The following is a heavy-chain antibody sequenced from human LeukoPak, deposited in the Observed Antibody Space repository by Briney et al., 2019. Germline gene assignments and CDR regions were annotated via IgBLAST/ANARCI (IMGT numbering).Heavy chain of an antibody. J-gene: IGHJ6*03. V-gene: IGHV1-2*02. CDR2: FNPNSGGT. Sequence: ASVKVSCKASGYTFTGYYMHWVRQAPGQGLEWMGWFNPNSGGTNYTQKFQGRVTMTRDTSISTAYMELSRLRSDDTAVYYCARDKSYCSGGSCYRYYYYMDVWGKGTTVTVSS. CDR3: ARDKSYCSGGSCYRYYYYMDV. CDR1: GYTFTGYY. D-gene: IGHD2-15*01.